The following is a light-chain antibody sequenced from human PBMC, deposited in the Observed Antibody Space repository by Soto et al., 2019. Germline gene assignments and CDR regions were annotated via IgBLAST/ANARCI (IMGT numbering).Light chain of an antibody. Sequence: IQLTQSPSSLSASVGDRVTITCRASQGISSYLAWYQQKPGKAPKLLIYAASTLQSGVPSRFSCSGSGTDFTRTISSLQPEDFATYYCQQLNSYPRTFGQRTRLEIK. V-gene: IGKV1-9*01. CDR3: QQLNSYPRT. CDR1: QGISSY. CDR2: AAS. J-gene: IGKJ5*01.